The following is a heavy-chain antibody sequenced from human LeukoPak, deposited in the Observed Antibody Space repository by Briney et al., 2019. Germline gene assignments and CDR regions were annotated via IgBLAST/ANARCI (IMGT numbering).Heavy chain of an antibody. D-gene: IGHD5-12*01. J-gene: IGHJ4*02. CDR2: INEKGNSP. V-gene: IGHV3-20*04. CDR3: ASYIMLATTYYFDY. Sequence: GGSLRLSCVASGFTFDDHGMNWVRQAPGKGLEWVSGINEKGNSPDYADSVKGRFTVSRDNAKNSTYLQMNSLRAEDTAVYYCASYIMLATTYYFDYWGQGTLVTVSS. CDR1: GFTFDDHG.